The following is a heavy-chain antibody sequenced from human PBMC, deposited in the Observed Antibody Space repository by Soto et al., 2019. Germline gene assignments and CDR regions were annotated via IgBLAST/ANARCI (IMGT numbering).Heavy chain of an antibody. CDR2: IGTGGET. V-gene: IGHV3-13*01. Sequence: EVQLVGSGGGLVQPGGSLRLFCAGSGFTFRSHEMHWVRQVTGKGLEWVSGIGTGGETYYPGSVKGRFTISRENAKNSLYLQMNSLRSGDTAVYYCARWGGNDNWYFDLWGRGTLVTVSS. D-gene: IGHD1-1*01. CDR1: GFTFRSHE. J-gene: IGHJ2*01. CDR3: ARWGGNDNWYFDL.